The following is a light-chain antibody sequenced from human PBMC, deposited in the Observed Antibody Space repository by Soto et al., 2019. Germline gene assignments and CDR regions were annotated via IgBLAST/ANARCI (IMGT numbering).Light chain of an antibody. Sequence: AIQMTQSPSSLSASVGDRVTISCRASQGIGNALGWYQQKPGKAPKLLIYDASSLESGVPSRFIGSGSGTEFTLTISSLQPDDFATYYCQQYNSYSGTFGQGTKVEIK. J-gene: IGKJ1*01. V-gene: IGKV1-13*02. CDR2: DAS. CDR1: QGIGNA. CDR3: QQYNSYSGT.